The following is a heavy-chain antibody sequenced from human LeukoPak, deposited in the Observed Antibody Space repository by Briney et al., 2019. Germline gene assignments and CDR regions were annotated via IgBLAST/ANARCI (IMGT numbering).Heavy chain of an antibody. CDR1: GFTFRTYW. D-gene: IGHD4-17*01. CDR3: ARGGMTTVTGNDH. V-gene: IGHV3-74*01. CDR2: IDSDGSST. J-gene: IGHJ4*02. Sequence: GGSLRLSRAASGFTFRTYWMHWVRQAPGKGLVWVSRIDSDGSSTNYADSVKGRFTISRDNANNTLYLQMNSLRAEDTAVYYCARGGMTTVTGNDHWGQGTLVTVSS.